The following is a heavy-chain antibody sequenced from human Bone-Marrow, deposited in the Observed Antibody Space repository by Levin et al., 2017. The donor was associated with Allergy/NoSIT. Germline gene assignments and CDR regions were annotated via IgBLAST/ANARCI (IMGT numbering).Heavy chain of an antibody. CDR2: IWYDGSNE. J-gene: IGHJ6*03. D-gene: IGHD2-21*02. Sequence: GGSLRLSCTASGFTFSSYDVHWVRQAPGKGLEWVAVIWYDGSNENYAESVKGRFTISRDNSKSTLFLQMNSLRVEDTATYYCVKARRKGLGDCVGNICYPPYYMDVWGNGTTVTVSS. CDR1: GFTFSSYD. CDR3: VKARRKGLGDCVGNICYPPYYMDV. V-gene: IGHV3-33*06.